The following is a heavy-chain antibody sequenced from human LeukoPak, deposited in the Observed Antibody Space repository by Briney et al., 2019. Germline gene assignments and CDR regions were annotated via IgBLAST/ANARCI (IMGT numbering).Heavy chain of an antibody. V-gene: IGHV1-2*02. CDR1: GYTFTGYQ. J-gene: IGHJ6*03. CDR3: ARDTNSPVGYYYYYMDV. Sequence: ASVKVSCKASGYTFTGYQMHWVRQAPGQGLEWTGWINPNSGGTNYAQKFQGRVTMTRDTSISTAYMELSRLRSDDTAVYYCARDTNSPVGYYYYYMDVWGTGTTVTVSS. CDR2: INPNSGGT. D-gene: IGHD4-23*01.